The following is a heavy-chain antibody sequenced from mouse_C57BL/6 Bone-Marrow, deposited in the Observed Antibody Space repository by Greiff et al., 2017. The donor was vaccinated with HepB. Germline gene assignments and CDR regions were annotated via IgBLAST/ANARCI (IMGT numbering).Heavy chain of an antibody. J-gene: IGHJ1*03. V-gene: IGHV5-4*01. CDR3: AREQGSDYNGSRLV. CDR1: GFTFSSYA. Sequence: EVKVVESGGGLVKPGGSLKLSCAASGFTFSSYAMSWVRQTPEKRLEWVATISDGGSYTYYPANVKGRFTISRDNAKNNLYLQMSHLKSEDTAMYYGAREQGSDYNGSRLVWGRGTTVTV. D-gene: IGHD1-1*01. CDR2: ISDGGSYT.